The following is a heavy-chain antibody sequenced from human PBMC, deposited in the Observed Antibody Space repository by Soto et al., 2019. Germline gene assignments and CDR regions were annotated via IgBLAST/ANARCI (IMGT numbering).Heavy chain of an antibody. Sequence: SQTLSLTCAISGDSVSSNSAAWNWIRQSPSRGLEWLGRTYYRSKWYNDYAVSVKSRITINPDTSKNQFSPQLNSVTPEDTAVYYCARAAADEYSSSSVGYHYYYGMDVWGQGTTVTVSS. CDR3: ARAAADEYSSSSVGYHYYYGMDV. J-gene: IGHJ6*02. D-gene: IGHD6-6*01. V-gene: IGHV6-1*01. CDR1: GDSVSSNSAA. CDR2: TYYRSKWYN.